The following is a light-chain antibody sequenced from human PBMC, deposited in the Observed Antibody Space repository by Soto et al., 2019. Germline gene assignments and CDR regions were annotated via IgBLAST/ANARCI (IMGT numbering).Light chain of an antibody. CDR3: QQYGSSQT. CDR2: GAS. CDR1: QRVSSSH. V-gene: IGKV3-20*01. Sequence: EIVLTQSPGTLSLSPGERATLSCRASQRVSSSHLAWYQQKPGQAPRLLIYGASSSATGIPDRFSGSGSGTDFTLTISRLEPEDFAVYYCQQYGSSQTFGQGTKVEIK. J-gene: IGKJ1*01.